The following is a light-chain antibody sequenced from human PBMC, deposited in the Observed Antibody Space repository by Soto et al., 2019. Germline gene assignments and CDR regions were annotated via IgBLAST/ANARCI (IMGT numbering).Light chain of an antibody. Sequence: QSDLTQPASVSGSPGQSITISCTGTNSDVGNYNHVSLYQQHPGKAPKLMMYEVTKRPSGVSNRFSGSKSGNTASLTISGLQAEDEADYYCCSYAGSAPWVFGGGTKVTVL. CDR3: CSYAGSAPWV. CDR2: EVT. V-gene: IGLV2-23*02. CDR1: NSDVGNYNH. J-gene: IGLJ3*02.